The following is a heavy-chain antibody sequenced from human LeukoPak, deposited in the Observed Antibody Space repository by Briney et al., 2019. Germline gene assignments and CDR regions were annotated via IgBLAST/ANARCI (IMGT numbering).Heavy chain of an antibody. CDR3: AREDWSDHRWAPGY. CDR2: IYTSGST. J-gene: IGHJ4*02. CDR1: GGSISSYY. Sequence: PSETLSLTCTVSGGSISSYYWSWIRQPAGKGLEWIGRIYTSGSTNYNPSLKSRVTISVDTSKNQFSLNLSSVTAADTAVYYCAREDWSDHRWAPGYWGQGTLVTVSS. V-gene: IGHV4-4*07. D-gene: IGHD3-3*01.